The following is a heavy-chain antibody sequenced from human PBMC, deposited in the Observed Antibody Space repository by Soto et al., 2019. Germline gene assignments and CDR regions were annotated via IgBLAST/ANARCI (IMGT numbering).Heavy chain of an antibody. Sequence: SETLSLTCTVSGGSISSGGYYWSWIRQHPGKGLEWIGYIYYSGSTYYNPSLKSRVTISVDTSKNQFSLKLSSVTAADTAVYYCARGGYSSSSLWSFDYWGQGTLVTVSS. J-gene: IGHJ4*02. CDR3: ARGGYSSSSLWSFDY. V-gene: IGHV4-31*03. CDR1: GGSISSGGYY. CDR2: IYYSGST. D-gene: IGHD6-6*01.